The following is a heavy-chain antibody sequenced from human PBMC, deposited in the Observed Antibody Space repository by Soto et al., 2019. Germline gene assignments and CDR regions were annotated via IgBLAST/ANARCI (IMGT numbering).Heavy chain of an antibody. CDR1: GFTFDDYA. CDR2: ISWNSGSI. V-gene: IGHV3-9*01. Sequence: GGSLRLSCAASGFTFDDYAMHWVRQAPGKGLEWVSGISWNSGSIGYADSVKGRFTISRDNAKNSLYLQMNSLRAEDTALYYCAKGGETVFSIYYYYYMDVWGKGTTVTVSS. J-gene: IGHJ6*03. CDR3: AKGGETVFSIYYYYYMDV. D-gene: IGHD4-17*01.